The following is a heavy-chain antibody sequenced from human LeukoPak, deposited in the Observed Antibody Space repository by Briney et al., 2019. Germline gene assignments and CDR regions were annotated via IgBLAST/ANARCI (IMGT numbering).Heavy chain of an antibody. V-gene: IGHV1-46*01. CDR3: ARETLRSRTFDY. Sequence: ASVKVSCKASGYTFTSNYMHWVRQAPGQGLEWMGIINPSGGSTSNAQKFQGRVTMTRDTSTSTAYMELSSLRSEDTAVYYCARETLRSRTFDYWGQGTLVTVSS. J-gene: IGHJ4*02. CDR2: INPSGGST. CDR1: GYTFTSNY. D-gene: IGHD1-26*01.